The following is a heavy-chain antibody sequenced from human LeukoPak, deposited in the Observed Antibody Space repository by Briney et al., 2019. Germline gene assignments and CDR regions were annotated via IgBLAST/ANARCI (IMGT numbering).Heavy chain of an antibody. Sequence: SVKVSCKASGFTFTSSAMQWVRQARGQRLEWIGWIVVGSGNTNYAQKFQERVTITRDMSTSTAYMELSSLRSEDTAVYYCAANGHAYYDFWSGYYYYMDVWGKGTTVNVS. CDR3: AANGHAYYDFWSGYYYYMDV. J-gene: IGHJ6*03. CDR1: GFTFTSSA. CDR2: IVVGSGNT. D-gene: IGHD3-3*01. V-gene: IGHV1-58*02.